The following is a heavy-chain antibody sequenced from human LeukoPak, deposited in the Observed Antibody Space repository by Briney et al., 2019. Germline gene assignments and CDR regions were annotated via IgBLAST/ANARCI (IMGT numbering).Heavy chain of an antibody. CDR2: IYYSGST. Sequence: PSETLSLTCTVSGGSISSSSYYWGWIRQPPGKGLEWIGSIYYSGSTYYNPSLKSRVTISVDTSKNQFSLKLSSVTAVDTAVYYCAGGPPGWHRGYAFDIWGQGTMVTVSS. CDR1: GGSISSSSYY. J-gene: IGHJ3*02. CDR3: AGGPPGWHRGYAFDI. V-gene: IGHV4-39*07. D-gene: IGHD6-19*01.